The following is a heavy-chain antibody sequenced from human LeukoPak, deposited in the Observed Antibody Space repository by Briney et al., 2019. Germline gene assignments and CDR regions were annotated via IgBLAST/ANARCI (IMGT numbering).Heavy chain of an antibody. D-gene: IGHD3-10*01. CDR3: AKDGDLYGLHY. J-gene: IGHJ4*02. CDR1: GFTFSSYA. V-gene: IGHV3-23*01. CDR2: ISGGGGST. Sequence: GGSLRLSCAASGFTFSSYAMSWVRQAPGKGLEWVSAISGGGGSTNYADSVKGRFTISRDNSKNTLYLQMNSLRAEDTAVYYCAKDGDLYGLHYWGQGTLVTVSS.